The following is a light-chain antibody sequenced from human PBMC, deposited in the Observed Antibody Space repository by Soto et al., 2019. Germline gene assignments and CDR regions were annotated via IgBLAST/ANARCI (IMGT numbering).Light chain of an antibody. CDR1: QNINSW. CDR2: KAS. CDR3: QQYNGYGR. V-gene: IGKV1-5*03. J-gene: IGKJ1*01. Sequence: DIQMAQSPSTLAASVGVRVTITCRASQNINSWLAWYQQKPGKASKLLIHKASSLQSGVPSRFSGSGSGTEFTLTIISLDPDDFATYYCQQYNGYGRFGQGTKVDIK.